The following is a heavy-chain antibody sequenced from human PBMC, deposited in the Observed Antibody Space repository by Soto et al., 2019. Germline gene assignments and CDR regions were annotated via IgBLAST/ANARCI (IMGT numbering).Heavy chain of an antibody. J-gene: IGHJ5*02. V-gene: IGHV3-74*01. CDR3: TRSIPGYSYADT. CDR1: GFTFSSYW. Sequence: EVQLVESGGGLVQPGGSLRLSCAASGFTFSSYWMHWVRQAPGKGLVWVSRINSDGSSTVYVDSVKGRFTISRDNAKSTLYLQMNSLRAEDTAVYYCTRSIPGYSYADTWCQGTLVTVSS. D-gene: IGHD5-18*01. CDR2: INSDGSST.